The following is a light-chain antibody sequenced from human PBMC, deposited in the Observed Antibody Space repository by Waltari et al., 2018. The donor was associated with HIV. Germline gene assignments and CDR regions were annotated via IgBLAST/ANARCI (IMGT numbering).Light chain of an antibody. J-gene: IGKJ4*01. CDR2: LGS. V-gene: IGKV2-28*01. CDR3: MQVPQTPLT. Sequence: DIVMIQSPLSLSVTPGEPASISCRSSQSLLHSTGYHYLDWYLQKPGQSPQLLIYLGSNRASGVPDRFSGSGSGTDFTLKISKVETEDVGIYYCMQVPQTPLTFGGGTKVEIK. CDR1: QSLLHSTGYHY.